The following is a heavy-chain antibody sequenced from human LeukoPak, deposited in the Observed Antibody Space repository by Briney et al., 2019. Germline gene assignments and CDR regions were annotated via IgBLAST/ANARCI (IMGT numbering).Heavy chain of an antibody. V-gene: IGHV4-38-2*01. CDR2: IYHSGST. J-gene: IGHJ5*02. D-gene: IGHD3-3*01. Sequence: GSLRLSCAASGFTFSSYWMSWVRQAPGKGLEWIGSIYHSGSTYYNPSLKSRVTISVDTSKNQFSLKLSSVTAADTAVYYCARAFGDITIFGVANNWFDPWGQGTLVTVSS. CDR3: ARAFGDITIFGVANNWFDP. CDR1: GFTFSSYW.